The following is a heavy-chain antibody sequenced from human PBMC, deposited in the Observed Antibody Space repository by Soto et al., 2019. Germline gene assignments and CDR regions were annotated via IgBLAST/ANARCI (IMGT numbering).Heavy chain of an antibody. J-gene: IGHJ6*02. D-gene: IGHD6-25*01. V-gene: IGHV1-69*01. CDR3: ATATISPVSATLYHYGMDV. CDR1: GGTFNNFA. Sequence: QVQLVQSGAEVKKPGSSVKVSCQASGGTFNNFAFTWVRQAPGQGLEWLGGIMPVLHTTNIAQTFQDRITVTADDFTTTVYMEMTSLRYDDTAVYYCATATISPVSATLYHYGMDVWGQGTTVTVSS. CDR2: IMPVLHTT.